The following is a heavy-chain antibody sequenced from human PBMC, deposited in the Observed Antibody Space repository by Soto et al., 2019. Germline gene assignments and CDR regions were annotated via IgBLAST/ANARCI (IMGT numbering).Heavy chain of an antibody. CDR2: ISGGAENT. CDR1: GFTFSDYG. D-gene: IGHD1-26*01. V-gene: IGHV3-23*01. J-gene: IGHJ4*02. CDR3: ARDVGGDAFFDT. Sequence: EVQLLESGGGLVRPGGSLTLSCIASGFTFSDYGMSWVRQAPGKGLEWVSTISGGAENTHYADSVNGRFIISRDNSKNKQYLQMSGLRAEDTALYYWARDVGGDAFFDTWGQGALVSVSS.